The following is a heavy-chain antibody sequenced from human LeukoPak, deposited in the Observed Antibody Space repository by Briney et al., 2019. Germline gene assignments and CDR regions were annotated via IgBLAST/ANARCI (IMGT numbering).Heavy chain of an antibody. CDR2: INQDGGEK. Sequence: GGSLRLSCVASGLTLSNFWMTWVRQTPGKGLEWVATINQDGGEKYYVDSVKGRFIISRDNAKNSVYLQVDSLRAEETAVYSCVRGHLWLENWGQGTLVTVSS. CDR1: GLTLSNFW. V-gene: IGHV3-7*03. CDR3: VRGHLWLEN. D-gene: IGHD3-3*02. J-gene: IGHJ4*02.